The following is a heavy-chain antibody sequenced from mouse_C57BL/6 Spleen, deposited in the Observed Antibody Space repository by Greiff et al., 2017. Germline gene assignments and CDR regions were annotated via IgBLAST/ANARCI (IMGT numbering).Heavy chain of an antibody. J-gene: IGHJ3*01. D-gene: IGHD3-3*01. CDR2: IDPENGDT. V-gene: IGHV14-4*01. CDR1: GFNIKDDY. CDR3: TTSLGGFAY. Sequence: EVQLQQSGAELVRPGASVKLSCTASGFNIKDDYMHWVKQRPEQGLEWIGWIDPENGDTEYASKFQGTATITADTSSNTAYLQLSSLTSEDTAVYYCTTSLGGFAYWGQGTLVTVSA.